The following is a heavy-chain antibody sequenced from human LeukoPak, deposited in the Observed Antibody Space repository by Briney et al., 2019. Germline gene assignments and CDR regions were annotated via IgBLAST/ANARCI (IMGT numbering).Heavy chain of an antibody. CDR2: IKQDGSEK. D-gene: IGHD4-17*01. CDR3: ARARPRDGDLSQSMWFDP. Sequence: PGGSLRLSCAASGFTFSSYWMSWVRQAPGKGLEWVANIKQDGSEKYYVDSVKGRFTISRDNAKNSLYLQMNSPRAEDTAVYYCARARPRDGDLSQSMWFDPWGQGTLVTVSS. J-gene: IGHJ5*02. CDR1: GFTFSSYW. V-gene: IGHV3-7*01.